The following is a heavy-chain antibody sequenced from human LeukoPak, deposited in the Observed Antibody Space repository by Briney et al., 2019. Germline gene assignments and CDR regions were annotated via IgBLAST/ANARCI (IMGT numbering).Heavy chain of an antibody. V-gene: IGHV3-20*04. CDR3: ARALIYCSGGSCAGPGWFDP. J-gene: IGHJ5*02. CDR1: GFTFDDYG. D-gene: IGHD2-15*01. Sequence: GGSLRLSCAASGFTFDDYGMSWVRQAPGKGLEWVSGINWNGGSTGYADSVKGRFNISRDNAKNSLYLQMNSLRAEDTALYYCARALIYCSGGSCAGPGWFDPWGQGTLVTVSS. CDR2: INWNGGST.